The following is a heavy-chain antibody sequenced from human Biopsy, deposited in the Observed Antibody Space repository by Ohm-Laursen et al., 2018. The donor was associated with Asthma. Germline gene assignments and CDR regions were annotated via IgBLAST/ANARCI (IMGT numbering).Heavy chain of an antibody. CDR1: GFTFMTYG. CDR3: ARDFSRSIMIGGGREHYFDF. Sequence: SLRLSCTASGFTFMTYGMHWVRQVPGKGLEWVATVGSDESYTDHADSVKGRFTISRDNSKNTLHLQMNSMSPEDTAVYYCARDFSRSIMIGGGREHYFDFWGQGALVTVSS. V-gene: IGHV3-33*01. CDR2: VGSDESYT. J-gene: IGHJ4*02. D-gene: IGHD3-16*01.